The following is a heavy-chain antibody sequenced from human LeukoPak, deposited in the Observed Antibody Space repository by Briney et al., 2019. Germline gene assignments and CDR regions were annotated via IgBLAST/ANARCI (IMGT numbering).Heavy chain of an antibody. CDR1: GYIFPYYL. J-gene: IGHJ4*02. D-gene: IGHD2-2*01. CDR2: IYLGDSET. Sequence: GESPVISCTGSGYIFPYYLLALVRPMPGEGLEWVGIIYLGDSETTYSPSFQGQVTISAGKSITTTDLQWSSLKASDTAMYYCARGRGYCSSSSCYDFDYWGQGTLDTVPS. CDR3: ARGRGYCSSSSCYDFDY. V-gene: IGHV5-51*01.